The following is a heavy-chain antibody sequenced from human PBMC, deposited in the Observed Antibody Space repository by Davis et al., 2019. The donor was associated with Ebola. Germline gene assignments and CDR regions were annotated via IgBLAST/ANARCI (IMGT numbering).Heavy chain of an antibody. V-gene: IGHV4-59*01. CDR3: ARDHWGPIDH. J-gene: IGHJ4*02. Sequence: MPSETLSLTCTVSGGSISGYQWAWIRQPPGKGLEYMGHVFNSGTVVYNSALKSRITISLDRSSNQFSLKMNSVTTADTAVYFCARDHWGPIDHWGQGTLVTDSS. D-gene: IGHD7-27*01. CDR1: GGSISGYQ. CDR2: VFNSGTV.